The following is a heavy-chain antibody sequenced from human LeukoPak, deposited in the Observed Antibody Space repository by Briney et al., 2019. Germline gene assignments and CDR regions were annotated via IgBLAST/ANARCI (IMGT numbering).Heavy chain of an antibody. V-gene: IGHV1-69*13. Sequence: ASVKVSCKASGGTFSSYATSWVRQAPGQGLEWMGGIIPIFGTANYAQEFQGRVTITADESTSTAYMELSSLRSEDTAVYYCVWFGESKVGYWGQGTLVTVSS. CDR1: GGTFSSYA. CDR2: IIPIFGTA. J-gene: IGHJ4*02. CDR3: VWFGESKVGY. D-gene: IGHD3-10*01.